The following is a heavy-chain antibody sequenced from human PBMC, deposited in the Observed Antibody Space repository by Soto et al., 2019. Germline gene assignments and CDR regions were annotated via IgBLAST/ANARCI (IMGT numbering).Heavy chain of an antibody. CDR3: ARGSTGPGSDFDY. J-gene: IGHJ4*02. V-gene: IGHV1-69*13. Sequence: AASVKVSCKASGGTFSSYAISWVRQAPGQGLEWMGGIIPIFGTANYAQKFQGRVTITAGESTSTAYMELSSLRSEDTAVYYCARGSTGPGSDFDYWGQGTLVTVS. CDR2: IIPIFGTA. D-gene: IGHD1-1*01. CDR1: GGTFSSYA.